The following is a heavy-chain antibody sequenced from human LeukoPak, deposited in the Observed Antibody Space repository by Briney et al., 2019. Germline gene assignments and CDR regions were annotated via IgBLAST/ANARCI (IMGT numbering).Heavy chain of an antibody. CDR3: VRDWGGYGLDV. Sequence: GGSLRLSCAASGFAFWDYSMNWVRQAPGKGLERVSTIDSRSSDIHYADSVRGRLTISRDNAKNSLYLQMNSLRAEDTAVYYCVRDWGGYGLDVWGQGTTVTVS. V-gene: IGHV3-21*01. CDR2: IDSRSSDI. CDR1: GFAFWDYS. D-gene: IGHD3-16*01. J-gene: IGHJ6*02.